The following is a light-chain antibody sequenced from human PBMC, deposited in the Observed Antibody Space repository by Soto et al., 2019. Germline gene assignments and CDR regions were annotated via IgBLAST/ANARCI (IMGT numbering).Light chain of an antibody. CDR1: SCDVGGYNY. J-gene: IGLJ1*01. CDR3: NSYTSTSTPYV. Sequence: QSVLTQPASVSGSPGQSITISCTGTSCDVGGYNYVSWYQQLPGKAPKLMIYGVSNRPSGVSIRFSGSKSGTTASLAISGLRAEDEADYYCNSYTSTSTPYVFGTGTKLTVL. V-gene: IGLV2-14*01. CDR2: GVS.